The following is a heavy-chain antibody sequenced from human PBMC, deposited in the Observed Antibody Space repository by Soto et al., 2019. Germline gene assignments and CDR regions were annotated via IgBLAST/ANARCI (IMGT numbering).Heavy chain of an antibody. J-gene: IGHJ5*02. CDR3: ARVAYSSSWYRWFDP. Sequence: QVQLVQSGAEVKKPGSSVKVSCKASGGTFSSYTISWVRQAPGQGLEWMGRIIPILGIANSAQKFQGRVTITADKSTSTAYMELSSLRSEDTAVYYCARVAYSSSWYRWFDPWGQGTLVTVSS. D-gene: IGHD6-13*01. V-gene: IGHV1-69*02. CDR2: IIPILGIA. CDR1: GGTFSSYT.